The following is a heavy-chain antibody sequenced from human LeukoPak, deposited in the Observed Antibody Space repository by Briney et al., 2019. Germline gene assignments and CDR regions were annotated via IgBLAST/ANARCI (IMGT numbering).Heavy chain of an antibody. D-gene: IGHD4-23*01. Sequence: GGSLRLSCAASGFTFSSYWMSWVRQAPGKGLEWVANIKQDGSEKYYMDSVKGRFTISRDNAKNSLYLQMNSLRPEDTAVYFCARARGGALLRWYYDYWGQGTLVTVSS. CDR3: ARARGGALLRWYYDY. CDR1: GFTFSSYW. V-gene: IGHV3-7*01. J-gene: IGHJ4*02. CDR2: IKQDGSEK.